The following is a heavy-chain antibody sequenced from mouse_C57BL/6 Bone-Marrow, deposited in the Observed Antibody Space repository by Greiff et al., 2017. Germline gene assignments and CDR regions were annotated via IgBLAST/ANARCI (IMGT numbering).Heavy chain of an antibody. CDR1: GYSITSGYY. J-gene: IGHJ3*01. D-gene: IGHD2-4*01. CDR3: ARDQDDYDGAY. CDR2: ISYDGSN. Sequence: EVQLQESGPGLVKPSQSLSLTCSVTGYSITSGYYWNWLRQFPGNKLEWMGYISYDGSNNYNPSLKNRISITRDTSKNQFFLKLNSVTTEDTATYYCARDQDDYDGAYWGQGTLVTVSA. V-gene: IGHV3-6*01.